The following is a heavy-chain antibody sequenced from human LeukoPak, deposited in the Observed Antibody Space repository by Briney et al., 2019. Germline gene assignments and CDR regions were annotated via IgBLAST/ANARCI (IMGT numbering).Heavy chain of an antibody. Sequence: GASVKVSCKASGYTFTSYAMNWVRQAPRQGLEWMGWINTNTGNPTYAQGFTGRFVFSLDTSVSTAYLQISSLKAEDTAVYYCARDTYSSSWYWYGLDDWGQGTTVTVSS. CDR2: INTNTGNP. J-gene: IGHJ6*02. V-gene: IGHV7-4-1*02. CDR1: GYTFTSYA. D-gene: IGHD6-13*01. CDR3: ARDTYSSSWYWYGLDD.